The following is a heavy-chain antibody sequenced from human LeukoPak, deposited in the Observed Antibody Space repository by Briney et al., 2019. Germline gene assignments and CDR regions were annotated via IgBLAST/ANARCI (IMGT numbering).Heavy chain of an antibody. CDR2: INPNSGGT. J-gene: IGHJ4*02. D-gene: IGHD6-13*01. Sequence: ASVKVSCKASGYTFTGYYMHWVRQAPGQGLEWMGWINPNSGGTNYAQKFQGRVTITADESTSTAYMELSSLRSEDTAVYYCASYSSSWYGGVYWGQGTLVTVSS. CDR3: ASYSSSWYGGVY. V-gene: IGHV1-2*02. CDR1: GYTFTGYY.